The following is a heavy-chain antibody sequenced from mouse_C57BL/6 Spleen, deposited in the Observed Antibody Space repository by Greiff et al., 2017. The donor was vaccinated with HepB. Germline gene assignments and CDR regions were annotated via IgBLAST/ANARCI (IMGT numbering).Heavy chain of an antibody. CDR1: GYTFTGYW. D-gene: IGHD2-3*01. CDR2: ILPGSGST. V-gene: IGHV1-9*01. Sequence: QVQLQQSGAELLKPGASVKLSCKATGYTFTGYWIEWVKQRPGHGLEWIGEILPGSGSTNYNEKFKGMATLTADTSSNTAYMQLSSLTTEDSAIYYCARIYDGYFHWYFDVWGTGTTVTVSS. J-gene: IGHJ1*03. CDR3: ARIYDGYFHWYFDV.